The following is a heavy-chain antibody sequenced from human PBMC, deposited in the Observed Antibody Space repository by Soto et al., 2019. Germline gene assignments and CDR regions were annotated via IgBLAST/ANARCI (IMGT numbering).Heavy chain of an antibody. J-gene: IGHJ6*03. CDR2: ISSASSTT. CDR3: ARRPLWSCYSDYYYMDV. V-gene: IGHV3-48*01. D-gene: IGHD3-3*01. CDR1: GFSFNRFG. Sequence: EEQLMESGGDLVQPGGSLRLSCAASGFSFNRFGMNWVRQSPGKGLEWISYISSASSTTHYEESVKGRFTISRDNAKNSLYLQMSSLRVEDTAVYYCARRPLWSCYSDYYYMDVWGKGTTVTVSS.